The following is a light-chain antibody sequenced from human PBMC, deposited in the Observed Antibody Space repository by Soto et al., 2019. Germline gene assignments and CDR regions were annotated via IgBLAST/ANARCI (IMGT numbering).Light chain of an antibody. CDR3: QQCDSTPQT. J-gene: IGKJ4*01. Sequence: DIQMTQSPSSLSASVGDRVTITCRASQSINSFLNWYQQKPGKAPKLLINTASSLQSGVQSRFSGSGSGTDFTLTISSLQPEDFATYYFQQCDSTPQTFGGGTRVEIK. CDR1: QSINSF. CDR2: TAS. V-gene: IGKV1-39*01.